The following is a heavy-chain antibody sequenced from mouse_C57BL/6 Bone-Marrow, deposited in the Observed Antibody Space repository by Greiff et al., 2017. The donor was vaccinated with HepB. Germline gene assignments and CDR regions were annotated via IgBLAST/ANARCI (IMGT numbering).Heavy chain of an antibody. J-gene: IGHJ4*01. V-gene: IGHV6-3*01. Sequence: EVQLVESGGGLVQPGGSMKLSCVASGFTFSNYWMNWVRQSPEKGLEWVAQIRLKSDNYATHYAESVKGRFTISRDDSKSSVYLQMNNLRAEDTGIYYCTTVVATRGYAMDYWGQGTSVTVSS. CDR3: TTVVATRGYAMDY. CDR1: GFTFSNYW. D-gene: IGHD1-1*01. CDR2: IRLKSDNYAT.